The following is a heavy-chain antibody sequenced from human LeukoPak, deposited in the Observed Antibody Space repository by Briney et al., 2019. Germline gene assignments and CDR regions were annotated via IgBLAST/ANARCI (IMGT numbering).Heavy chain of an antibody. CDR1: GFTFSSYW. Sequence: PGGSLRLSCAASGFTFSSYWMSWVRQAPGKGLEWVANIKQDGSEKYYVDSVKGRFTISRDNAKNSLYLQMNSLRAEDTAVYYCARDAGVISFNPTPIFDYWGQGTLVTVSS. J-gene: IGHJ4*02. D-gene: IGHD3-22*01. V-gene: IGHV3-7*01. CDR3: ARDAGVISFNPTPIFDY. CDR2: IKQDGSEK.